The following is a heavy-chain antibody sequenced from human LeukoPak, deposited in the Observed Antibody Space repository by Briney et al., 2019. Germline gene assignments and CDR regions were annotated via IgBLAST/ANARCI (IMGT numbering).Heavy chain of an antibody. CDR3: AKERWLHPENFFDY. CDR1: GFTFSNHW. D-gene: IGHD5-24*01. Sequence: GGSLRLSCAASGFTFSNHWMHWVRQVPGKGLVSVSRIHIDENRKTYADSAKGRFTISRDNAKNTLYLQMNSLRAEDTAIYYCAKERWLHPENFFDYWGQGALVTVSS. CDR2: IHIDENRK. V-gene: IGHV3-74*01. J-gene: IGHJ4*02.